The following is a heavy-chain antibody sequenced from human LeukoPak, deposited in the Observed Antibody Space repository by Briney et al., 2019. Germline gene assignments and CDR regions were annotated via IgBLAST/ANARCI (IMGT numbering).Heavy chain of an antibody. D-gene: IGHD6-6*01. CDR1: GGSFSGYY. V-gene: IGHV4-34*01. Sequence: PSETLSLTCAAYGGSFSGYYWSWIRQPPGKGLEWIGEINHSGSTNYNPSLKSRVTISVDTSKSQFSLKLSSVTAADTAVYYCARKYPDHWFDPWGQGTLVTVSS. CDR2: INHSGST. CDR3: ARKYPDHWFDP. J-gene: IGHJ5*02.